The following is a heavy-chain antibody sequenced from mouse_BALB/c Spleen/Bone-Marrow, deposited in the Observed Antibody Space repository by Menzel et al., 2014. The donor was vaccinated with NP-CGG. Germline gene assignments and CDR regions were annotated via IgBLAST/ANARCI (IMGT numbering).Heavy chain of an antibody. CDR2: IHPSDSET. CDR3: ARSYYYGSTYYYALDY. Sequence: QVQLQQSGAELVRPGGSVKLSCKASGYSFSSYWMNWVKQRPGQGLERIGMIHPSDSETSLNQIFKDKATLTVDKSSSTAYMQLSSPTSEDSAVYYCARSYYYGSTYYYALDYWGQGTSVTVSS. CDR1: GYSFSSYW. D-gene: IGHD1-1*01. J-gene: IGHJ4*01. V-gene: IGHV1-61*01.